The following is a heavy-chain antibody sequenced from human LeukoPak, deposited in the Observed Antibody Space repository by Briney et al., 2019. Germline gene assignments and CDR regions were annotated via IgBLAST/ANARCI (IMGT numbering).Heavy chain of an antibody. CDR3: ARDTPTTVVTPSMAW. Sequence: GASVKVSCKASGYTFTGYYMHWVRQAPGQGLEWMGWINPNSGGTNYAQKFQGWVTMTRDTSISTAYMELRSLRSDDTAVYYCARDTPTTVVTPSMAWWGQGTLVTVSS. J-gene: IGHJ4*02. CDR1: GYTFTGYY. CDR2: INPNSGGT. D-gene: IGHD4-23*01. V-gene: IGHV1-2*04.